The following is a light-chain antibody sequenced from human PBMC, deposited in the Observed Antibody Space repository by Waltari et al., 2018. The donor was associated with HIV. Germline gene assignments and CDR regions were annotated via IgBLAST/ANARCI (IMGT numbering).Light chain of an antibody. CDR3: ASYTANATVI. J-gene: IGLJ2*01. CDR2: GAD. Sequence: SGLTQSASLSGFPGQSITISCTGADRDLGFYNFISWYQQHPGQVPKVTISGADRRAAAISGLFAGPKSGNPASLPISWLQTEDEAVYYCASYTANATVIFAGGTTVTVL. CDR1: DRDLGFYNF. V-gene: IGLV2-14*03.